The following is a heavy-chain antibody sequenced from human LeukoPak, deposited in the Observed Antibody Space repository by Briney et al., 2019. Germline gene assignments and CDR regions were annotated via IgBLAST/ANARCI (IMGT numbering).Heavy chain of an antibody. Sequence: GGSLRLSCAASGFTFSSYWMHWVRQAPGKGLVWVSRINSDGSSTNYADSVKGRFTISRDNAKNTLYLQINSLRAEDTAVYYCASPIAVAGPYYFDYWGQETLVTVSS. CDR2: INSDGSST. CDR1: GFTFSSYW. CDR3: ASPIAVAGPYYFDY. D-gene: IGHD6-19*01. V-gene: IGHV3-74*01. J-gene: IGHJ4*02.